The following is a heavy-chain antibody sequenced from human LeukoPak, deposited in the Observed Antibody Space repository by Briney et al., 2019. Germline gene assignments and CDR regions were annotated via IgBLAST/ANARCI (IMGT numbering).Heavy chain of an antibody. V-gene: IGHV4-34*01. CDR2: INHSGST. Sequence: NPSETLSLTCAVYGGSFSGYYWSWIRQPPGKGLEWIGEINHSGSTNYNPSLKSRVTISVDTSKNQFSLKLSSVTAADTAVYYCARFGSGWYYFDYWGQGTLVTVSS. D-gene: IGHD6-19*01. CDR1: GGSFSGYY. J-gene: IGHJ4*02. CDR3: ARFGSGWYYFDY.